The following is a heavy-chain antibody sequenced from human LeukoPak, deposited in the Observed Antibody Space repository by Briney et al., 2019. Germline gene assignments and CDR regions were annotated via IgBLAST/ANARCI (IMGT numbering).Heavy chain of an antibody. CDR3: ARVGAGDSSGYYTLFDY. CDR2: INHSGST. D-gene: IGHD3-22*01. Sequence: SETLSLTCAVYGGSFSGYYWSWIRQPPGKGLEWIGEINHSGSTNYNPSLKSRVTISVDTSKNQFSLKLSSVTAADTAVCYCARVGAGDSSGYYTLFDYWGQGTLVTVSS. CDR1: GGSFSGYY. J-gene: IGHJ4*02. V-gene: IGHV4-34*01.